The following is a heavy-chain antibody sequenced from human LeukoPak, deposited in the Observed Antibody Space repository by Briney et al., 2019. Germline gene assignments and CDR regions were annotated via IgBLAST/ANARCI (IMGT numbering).Heavy chain of an antibody. Sequence: SETLSLTCTVSGGSISSYYWSWVRQPAGKGLEWIGRIYTSGSTNYNPSLTSRVTMSVDTSKNQFSLKLSSVTAADTAVYYCARDRRKIRFLEWLSTSYYYMDVWGKGTTVTVSS. CDR3: ARDRRKIRFLEWLSTSYYYMDV. CDR2: IYTSGST. J-gene: IGHJ6*03. D-gene: IGHD3-3*01. CDR1: GGSISSYY. V-gene: IGHV4-4*07.